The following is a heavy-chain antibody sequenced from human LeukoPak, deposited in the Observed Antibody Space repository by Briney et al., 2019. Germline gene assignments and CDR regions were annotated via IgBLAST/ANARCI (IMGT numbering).Heavy chain of an antibody. D-gene: IGHD3-10*02. CDR2: ISSSSSTI. V-gene: IGHV3-48*04. CDR3: ARDVWGDNWFDP. Sequence: GGSLRLSCAASGFTFSSYSMNWVRQAPGKGLEWVSYISSSSSTIYYADSVKGRFTISRDNAHNSLYLHMNSLRAEDTAVYYCARDVWGDNWFDPWGQGTLVTVSS. CDR1: GFTFSSYS. J-gene: IGHJ5*02.